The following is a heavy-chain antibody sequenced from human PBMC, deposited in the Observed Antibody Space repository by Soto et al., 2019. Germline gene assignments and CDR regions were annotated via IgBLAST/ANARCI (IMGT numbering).Heavy chain of an antibody. V-gene: IGHV4-4*02. J-gene: IGHJ6*02. D-gene: IGHD5-12*01. CDR1: GGSISSSNW. Sequence: QVQLQESGPGLVKPSGTLSLTCAVSGGSISSSNWWSWVRQPPGKGLEWLGEIYHSGSTNYNPSLKSRVTISVDKSKNQFSLKLSSVTAADTAVYYCARGSLWLRFKDYYGMDVWGQGTTVTVSS. CDR2: IYHSGST. CDR3: ARGSLWLRFKDYYGMDV.